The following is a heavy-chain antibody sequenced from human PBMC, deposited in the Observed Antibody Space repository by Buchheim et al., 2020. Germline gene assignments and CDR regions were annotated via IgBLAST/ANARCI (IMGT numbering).Heavy chain of an antibody. CDR2: INHSGST. V-gene: IGHV4-34*01. J-gene: IGHJ6*02. D-gene: IGHD1-20*01. CDR1: GGSFSGYY. CDR3: ARGRYNWNYYYYYGMDV. Sequence: QVQLQESGPRLVKPSETLSLTCAVYGGSFSGYYWSWIRQPPGKGLEWIGEINHSGSTNYNPSLKSRVTISVDTSKNQFSLKLSSVTAADTAVYYCARGRYNWNYYYYYGMDVWGQGTT.